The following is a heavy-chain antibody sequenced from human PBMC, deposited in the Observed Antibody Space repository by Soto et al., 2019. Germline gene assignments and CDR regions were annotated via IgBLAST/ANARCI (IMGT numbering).Heavy chain of an antibody. V-gene: IGHV3-23*01. D-gene: IGHD2-15*01. Sequence: GGSLRLSCAASGFTFSSYAMSWVRQAPGKGLEWVSAISGSGGSTYYADSVKGRFTISRDNSKNTLYLQMNSLRAEDTAVYYCAKVLQYCSGAGCYLFDYWGQGTLVTVSS. CDR1: GFTFSSYA. CDR3: AKVLQYCSGAGCYLFDY. J-gene: IGHJ4*02. CDR2: ISGSGGST.